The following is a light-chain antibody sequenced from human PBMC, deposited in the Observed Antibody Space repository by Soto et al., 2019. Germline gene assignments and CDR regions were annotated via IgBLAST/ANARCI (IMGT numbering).Light chain of an antibody. CDR1: SSDVGSYNL. CDR3: SSYTTSRAYV. CDR2: EGS. J-gene: IGLJ1*01. V-gene: IGLV2-14*02. Sequence: QSALAQPASVSGSPGQSITISCTGTSSDVGSYNLVSWYQQHPGKAPKLMIYEGSKRPSGVSNRFSGSKSGNTASLTISGSQAEDEADYYCSSYTTSRAYVFGIGTKVTVL.